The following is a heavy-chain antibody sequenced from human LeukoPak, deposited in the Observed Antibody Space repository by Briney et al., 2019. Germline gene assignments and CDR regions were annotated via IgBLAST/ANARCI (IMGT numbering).Heavy chain of an antibody. V-gene: IGHV3-9*01. CDR2: ISWNSGSI. Sequence: GGSLRLSCAASGFTFDDYDMHWVRQAPGKGLEWVSGISWNSGSIGYADSVKGRFTISRDNAKNSLYLQMNSLSAEDTALYYCAKVRLGRDGGNFGFDYWGQGTLVTVSS. J-gene: IGHJ4*02. D-gene: IGHD4-23*01. CDR1: GFTFDDYD. CDR3: AKVRLGRDGGNFGFDY.